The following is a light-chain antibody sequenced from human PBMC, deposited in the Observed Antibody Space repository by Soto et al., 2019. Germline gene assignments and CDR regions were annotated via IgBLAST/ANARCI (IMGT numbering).Light chain of an antibody. CDR3: HHYGTSWT. Sequence: EIVLTQSPGTFSLSPGERATLSCRASQSVTSSFLAWYQQKPGQAPRLLISGASSRATGIPDRFSGSGSGTDFTLTISRLEPEDFAVYYCHHYGTSWTFGQGTKVDIK. CDR1: QSVTSSF. V-gene: IGKV3-20*01. J-gene: IGKJ1*01. CDR2: GAS.